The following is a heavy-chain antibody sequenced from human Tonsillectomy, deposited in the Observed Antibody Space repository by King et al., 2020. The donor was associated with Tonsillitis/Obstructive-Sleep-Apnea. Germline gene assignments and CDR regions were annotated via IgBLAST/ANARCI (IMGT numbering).Heavy chain of an antibody. D-gene: IGHD3-9*01. Sequence: VQLVESGGGLVKPGGSLRLSCAASGLGFSSYTMNWVRQAPGKGLEWVSSLSSSRGYIYYADSVKGRFTISRDNARNSLYLQMNSLRAEDTAVYYCTRDRGILIGYYPFDCWGQGTLVTVSS. CDR3: TRDRGILIGYYPFDC. CDR2: LSSSRGYI. CDR1: GLGFSSYT. V-gene: IGHV3-21*01. J-gene: IGHJ4*02.